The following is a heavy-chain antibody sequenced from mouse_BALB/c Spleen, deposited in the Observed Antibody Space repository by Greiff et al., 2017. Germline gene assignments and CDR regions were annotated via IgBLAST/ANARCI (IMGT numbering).Heavy chain of an antibody. Sequence: EVQLVESGGGLVQPGGSLRLSCATSGFTFTDYYMSWVRQPPGKALEWLGFIRNKANGYTTEYSASVKGRFTISRDNYQSILYLQMNTLRAEDSATYYCARGGYGFPAWFAYWGQGTLVTVSA. J-gene: IGHJ3*01. V-gene: IGHV7-3*02. D-gene: IGHD2-2*01. CDR3: ARGGYGFPAWFAY. CDR1: GFTFTDYY. CDR2: IRNKANGYTT.